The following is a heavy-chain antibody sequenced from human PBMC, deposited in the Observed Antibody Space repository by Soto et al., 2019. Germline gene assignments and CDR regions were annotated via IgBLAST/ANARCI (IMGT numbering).Heavy chain of an antibody. D-gene: IGHD3-10*01. V-gene: IGHV3-73*01. J-gene: IGHJ4*02. Sequence: EVQLVESGGGLVQPGGSLKLSCAASGFIFSGSAVHWVRQASGKGLEWVGRILSKAGNYATAYPASMKGRFTISRDNAKNTLYLQMNSLSAEDTAVYHCARGGLQGSGNHYNDNWGQGTLVTVSS. CDR1: GFIFSGSA. CDR3: ARGGLQGSGNHYNDN. CDR2: ILSKAGNYAT.